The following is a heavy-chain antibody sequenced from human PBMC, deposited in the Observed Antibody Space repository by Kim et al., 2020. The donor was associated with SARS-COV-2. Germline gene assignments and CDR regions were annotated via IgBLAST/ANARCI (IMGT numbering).Heavy chain of an antibody. D-gene: IGHD3-10*01. Sequence: GGSLRLSCSASGFTFSSYAMHWVRQAPGKGLEYVSAISSNGGSTYYADSVKGRFTISRDNSKNTLYLQMSSLRAEDTAVYYCVKSYYYGSGSFPPYCGMDVWGQGTTVTVSS. CDR3: VKSYYYGSGSFPPYCGMDV. CDR2: ISSNGGST. J-gene: IGHJ6*02. CDR1: GFTFSSYA. V-gene: IGHV3-64D*09.